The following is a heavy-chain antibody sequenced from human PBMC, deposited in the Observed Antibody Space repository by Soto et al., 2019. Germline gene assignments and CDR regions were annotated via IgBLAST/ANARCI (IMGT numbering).Heavy chain of an antibody. D-gene: IGHD3-22*01. J-gene: IGHJ4*01. Sequence: SETLSLTCTVSGGSISSGGYYWSWIRQHPGKGLEWIGYIYYSGSTYYNPSLKSRVTISVDTSKNQFSLKLSSVTAADTAVYYCPRLSGSSGYSFEYWGHGTLVTVSS. CDR3: PRLSGSSGYSFEY. V-gene: IGHV4-31*03. CDR1: GGSISSGGYY. CDR2: IYYSGST.